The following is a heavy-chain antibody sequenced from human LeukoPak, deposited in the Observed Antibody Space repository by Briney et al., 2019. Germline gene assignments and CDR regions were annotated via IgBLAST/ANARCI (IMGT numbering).Heavy chain of an antibody. CDR2: INHSGST. V-gene: IGHV4-38-2*02. Sequence: SETLSLTCTVSGYSISSGHYWSWIRQPPGKGLEWIGEINHSGSTNYNPSLKSRVTISVDTSKNQFSLKLSSVTAADTAVYYCARNSHYYDSSGYYLDYWGQGTLVTVSS. CDR3: ARNSHYYDSSGYYLDY. CDR1: GYSISSGHY. J-gene: IGHJ4*02. D-gene: IGHD3-22*01.